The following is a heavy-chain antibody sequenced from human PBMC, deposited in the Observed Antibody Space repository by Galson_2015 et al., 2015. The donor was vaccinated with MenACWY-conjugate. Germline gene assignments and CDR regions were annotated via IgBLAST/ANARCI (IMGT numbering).Heavy chain of an antibody. Sequence: SLRLSCAASGLSVSNNYMSWVRQAPGKGLEWVSAIYSGGSTYYADSVKGRFTISRDNSNNTLYLQMNSLRGDDTAVYYCARAQPRYCSGGSCYGLDSWGQGTLVTVSS. D-gene: IGHD2-15*01. CDR2: IYSGGST. CDR3: ARAQPRYCSGGSCYGLDS. V-gene: IGHV3-53*05. CDR1: GLSVSNNY. J-gene: IGHJ4*02.